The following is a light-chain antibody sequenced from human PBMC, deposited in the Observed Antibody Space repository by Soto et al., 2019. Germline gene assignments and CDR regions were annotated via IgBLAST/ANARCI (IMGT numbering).Light chain of an antibody. CDR3: CSSGGSPTYV. Sequence: QSVLTQPASVSGSPGQSITISCTGTSSDIGNYDFVSWYQQVPGTAPKAMIYEVSSRPSGVSNRFSGSKSGNTASLTISGLQAEDEADYYCCSSGGSPTYVFGTGTKLTVL. CDR2: EVS. V-gene: IGLV2-23*02. J-gene: IGLJ1*01. CDR1: SSDIGNYDF.